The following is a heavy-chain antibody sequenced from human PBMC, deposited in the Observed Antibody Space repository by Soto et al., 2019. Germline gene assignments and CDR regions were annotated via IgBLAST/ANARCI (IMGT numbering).Heavy chain of an antibody. D-gene: IGHD3-16*01. CDR3: ARSWVTGKGGIDV. J-gene: IGHJ6*02. CDR1: GYTFTSYY. V-gene: IGHV1-46*01. CDR2: INPSGGST. Sequence: ASVKVSCKASGYTFTSYYMHWVRQAPGQGLEWMGIINPSGGSTNYAQKFQGRVTMTTDTSTNTAYLDLWTLISDDTAVYYCARSWVTGKGGIDVWGQGTTVTVS.